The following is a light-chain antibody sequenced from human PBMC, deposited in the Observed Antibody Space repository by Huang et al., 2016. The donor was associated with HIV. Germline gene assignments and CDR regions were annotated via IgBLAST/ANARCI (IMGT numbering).Light chain of an antibody. J-gene: IGKJ2*01. V-gene: IGKV4-1*01. CDR3: QQYYTNYHT. Sequence: DIGITQSPVSLTVSLGERATINGKSSQGLLFHPPNKSFLAWYQQRPRQPPTLLIYWASTRASDVPGRFSGSGSGTDFTLTINSLQAEDMAVYFCQQYYTNYHTFGQGTKLEIQ. CDR1: QGLLFHPPNKSF. CDR2: WAS.